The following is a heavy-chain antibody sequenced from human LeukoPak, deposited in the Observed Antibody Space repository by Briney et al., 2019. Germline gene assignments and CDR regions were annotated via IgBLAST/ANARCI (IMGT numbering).Heavy chain of an antibody. D-gene: IGHD3-22*01. CDR1: GFTFSSYS. J-gene: IGHJ4*02. CDR2: ISSSSSTI. CDR3: ARADLHYYDSTGYFDY. Sequence: GGSLRLSCAASGFTFSSYSMNWVRQAPGKGLEWVSYISSSSSTIYYADSVKGRFTISRDNAKNSLYLQMNSLRAEDTAVYYCARADLHYYDSTGYFDYWGQGTLVTVSS. V-gene: IGHV3-48*01.